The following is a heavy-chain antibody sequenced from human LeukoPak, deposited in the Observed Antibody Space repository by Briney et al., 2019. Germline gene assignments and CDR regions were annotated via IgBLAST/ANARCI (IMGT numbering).Heavy chain of an antibody. V-gene: IGHV4-59*08. CDR2: IYYSGST. D-gene: IGHD2-15*01. CDR3: ARHYYPCSGGSCYSDAFDI. Sequence: SETLPLTCTVSGGSISSYYWSWIRQPPGKGLEWIGYIYYSGSTNYNPSLKSRVTISVDTSKNQFSLKLSSVTAADTAVYYCARHYYPCSGGSCYSDAFDIWGQGTMVTVSS. J-gene: IGHJ3*02. CDR1: GGSISSYY.